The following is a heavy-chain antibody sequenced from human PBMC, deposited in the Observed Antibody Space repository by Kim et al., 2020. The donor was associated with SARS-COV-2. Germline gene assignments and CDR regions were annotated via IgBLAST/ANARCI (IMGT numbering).Heavy chain of an antibody. D-gene: IGHD3-22*01. V-gene: IGHV3-30*02. CDR3: AKAGPYPQYYYDSSPSYYFDY. J-gene: IGHJ4*02. Sequence: FTISRDNSKNTLYLQMNSLRAEDTAVYYCAKAGPYPQYYYDSSPSYYFDYWGQGTLVTVSS.